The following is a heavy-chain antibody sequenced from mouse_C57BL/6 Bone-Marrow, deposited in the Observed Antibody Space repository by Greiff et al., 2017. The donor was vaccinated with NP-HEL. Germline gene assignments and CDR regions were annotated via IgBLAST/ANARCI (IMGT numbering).Heavy chain of an antibody. Sequence: VHLVESDAELVKPGASVKISCKVSGYTFTDHTIHWMKQRPEQGLEWIGYIYPRDGSTKYNEKFKGKATLTADKSSSTAYMQLNSLTSEDSAVYFCAREKSYYGSSYSFDYWGQGTTLTVSS. CDR2: IYPRDGST. J-gene: IGHJ2*01. CDR1: GYTFTDHT. CDR3: AREKSYYGSSYSFDY. D-gene: IGHD1-1*01. V-gene: IGHV1-78*01.